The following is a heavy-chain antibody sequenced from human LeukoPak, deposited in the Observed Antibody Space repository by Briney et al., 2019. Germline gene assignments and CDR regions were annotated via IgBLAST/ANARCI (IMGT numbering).Heavy chain of an antibody. J-gene: IGHJ4*02. CDR3: ARMGWGYYDSSGYYRFDD. Sequence: PSETLSLTCAVYGGSFSGYYWSWIRQPPGKGLEWIGEINHSGSTNYNPSLKSRVTISVDTSKNQFSLKLSSVTAADTAVYYCARMGWGYYDSSGYYRFDDWGQGTLVTVSS. V-gene: IGHV4-34*01. CDR1: GGSFSGYY. D-gene: IGHD3-22*01. CDR2: INHSGST.